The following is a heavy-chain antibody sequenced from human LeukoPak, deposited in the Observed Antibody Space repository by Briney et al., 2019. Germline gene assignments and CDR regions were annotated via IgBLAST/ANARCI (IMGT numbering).Heavy chain of an antibody. V-gene: IGHV3-21*01. J-gene: IGHJ4*02. CDR3: ARASRYCTNGVCYTQIDF. CDR1: RFTFSSYT. CDR2: ISSSSSYI. Sequence: GGSLRLSCAASRFTFSSYTMTWVRQAPGKGLEWVSSISSSSSYIYYADSLKGRFSISRDNAKNSLYLQMNSLRAEDTAVYYCARASRYCTNGVCYTQIDFWGQGTLVTVSS. D-gene: IGHD2-8*01.